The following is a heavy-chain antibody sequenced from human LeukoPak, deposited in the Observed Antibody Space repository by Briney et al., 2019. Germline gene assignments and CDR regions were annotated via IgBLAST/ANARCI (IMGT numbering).Heavy chain of an antibody. D-gene: IGHD6-13*01. CDR3: ARDAVLRNIAAAGYFDY. Sequence: GGSLRLSCAASGFTFSSYSMNWVRQAPGKGLEWVSYISSSSSTIYYADSVKGRFTISRDNAKNSLYPQMNSLRAEDTALYYCARDAVLRNIAAAGYFDYWGQGTLVTVSS. CDR2: ISSSSSTI. V-gene: IGHV3-48*04. CDR1: GFTFSSYS. J-gene: IGHJ4*02.